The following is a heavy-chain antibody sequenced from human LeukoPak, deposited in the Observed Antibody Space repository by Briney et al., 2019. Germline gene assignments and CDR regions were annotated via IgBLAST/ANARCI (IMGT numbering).Heavy chain of an antibody. D-gene: IGHD2-21*02. CDR1: GGSISSSSYY. J-gene: IGHJ4*02. CDR2: IYYSGST. Sequence: SETLPLTCTVSGGSISSSSYYWGWIRQPPGKGLEWIGSIYYSGSTYYNPSLKSRVTISVDTSKNQFSLKLSSVTAADTAVYYCARDHYAYCGGDCYSFDYWGQGTLVTVSS. V-gene: IGHV4-39*07. CDR3: ARDHYAYCGGDCYSFDY.